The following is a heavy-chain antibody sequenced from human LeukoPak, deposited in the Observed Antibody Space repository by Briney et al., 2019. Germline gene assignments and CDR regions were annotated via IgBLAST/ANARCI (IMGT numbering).Heavy chain of an antibody. Sequence: GASVKVSCKASGYTFTSYAISWVRQAPGQGLEWMGWISAYNGNTNYAQKLQGRVTMTTDTSTSTAYMELRSLRSDDTAVYYCASTHYDSSGYQEYFQHWGQGTLVTVSS. CDR2: ISAYNGNT. J-gene: IGHJ1*01. CDR3: ASTHYDSSGYQEYFQH. D-gene: IGHD3-22*01. CDR1: GYTFTSYA. V-gene: IGHV1-18*01.